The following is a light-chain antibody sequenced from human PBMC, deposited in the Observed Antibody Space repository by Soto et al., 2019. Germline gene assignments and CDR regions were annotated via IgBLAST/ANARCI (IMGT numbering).Light chain of an antibody. CDR2: EAS. J-gene: IGKJ1*01. CDR3: QQHLTYSRT. V-gene: IGKV1-5*03. Sequence: DIQMTQSPSTLSASVGDRVTITCRASQSINTWLTWYQQKPGKAPKVLITEASSLEGGVPSRFSGSGSGTEFTLTISSLQPDDFATYYCQQHLTYSRTFGQGTKVEIK. CDR1: QSINTW.